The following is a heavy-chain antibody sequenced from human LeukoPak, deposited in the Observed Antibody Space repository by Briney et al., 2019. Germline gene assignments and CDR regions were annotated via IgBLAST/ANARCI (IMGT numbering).Heavy chain of an antibody. D-gene: IGHD3-10*01. CDR3: ASFVLLWFGEPRNGMDV. CDR1: GFTFSSYE. CDR2: ISSSGSTI. Sequence: PGGSLRLSCAASGFTFSSYEMNWVRQAPGKGLEWVSYISSSGSTIYYADSVKGRFTISRDNAKNSLYLQMNSLRAEDTAVYYCASFVLLWFGEPRNGMDVWGNGTTVTVSS. V-gene: IGHV3-48*03. J-gene: IGHJ6*04.